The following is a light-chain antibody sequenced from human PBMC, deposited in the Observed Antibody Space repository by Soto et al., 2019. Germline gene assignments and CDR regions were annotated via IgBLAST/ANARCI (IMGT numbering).Light chain of an antibody. CDR2: GVS. J-gene: IGKJ1*01. CDR3: QQYNSAHTWT. V-gene: IGKV1-27*01. CDR1: QGISNY. Sequence: DIQMTQSPSSLSAYVGDRVTITCRASQGISNYLAWYQQKPGKVPKLLIYGVSTLQSGVPSRFNGSRSGKDFTLSISSLQPEDVATYYCQQYNSAHTWTFGQGTKVEIK.